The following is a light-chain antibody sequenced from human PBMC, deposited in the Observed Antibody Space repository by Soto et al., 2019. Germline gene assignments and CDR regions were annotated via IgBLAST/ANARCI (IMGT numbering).Light chain of an antibody. Sequence: EMVLTQSPGILSLSPGERATLSCRASQSVNNDYLAWYQQKPGQAPRLLIYGASNRATGIPDRISGSGSGTDFTLTISRLEPEDFAVYSCQQYDNSPRWTFGQGTKVEIK. CDR3: QQYDNSPRWT. CDR2: GAS. CDR1: QSVNNDY. J-gene: IGKJ1*01. V-gene: IGKV3-20*01.